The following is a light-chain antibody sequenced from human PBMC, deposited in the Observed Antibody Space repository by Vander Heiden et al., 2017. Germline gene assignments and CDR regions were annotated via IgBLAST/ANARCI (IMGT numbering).Light chain of an antibody. CDR2: GTS. Sequence: DIVLTQPPDTLSLSPGERATLSCRASQSVSSSFLAWYQQRVGQAPRLLIYGTSTRATGVPDRFSGSGSGTDFTLTISRLEPEDFAVYYCQQYDRSRLIFGGGTKVEIK. V-gene: IGKV3-20*01. CDR3: QQYDRSRLI. J-gene: IGKJ4*01. CDR1: QSVSSSF.